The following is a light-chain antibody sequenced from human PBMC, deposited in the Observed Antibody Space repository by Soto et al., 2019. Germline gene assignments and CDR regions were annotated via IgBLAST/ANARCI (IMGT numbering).Light chain of an antibody. CDR3: CSYAGSYTYV. CDR2: DVK. J-gene: IGLJ1*01. CDR1: SSDVGAYDY. V-gene: IGLV2-11*01. Sequence: QSALTQPRSVSGSPGQSVTISFSGTSSDVGAYDYVSWYQQNPGEAPKLIMYDVKKWPSGVPDRFSGSKSGNTASLTISGLQAEDEADYYFCSYAGSYTYVFGTGTKVTVL.